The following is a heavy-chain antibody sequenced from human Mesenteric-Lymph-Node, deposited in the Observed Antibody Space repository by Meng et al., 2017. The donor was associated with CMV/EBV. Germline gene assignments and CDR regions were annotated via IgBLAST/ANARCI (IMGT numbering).Heavy chain of an antibody. J-gene: IGHJ4*02. V-gene: IGHV3-74*01. D-gene: IGHD4-11*01. Sequence: GGSLRLSCAASGFTFSNYYLHWVRQGPGKGLMWVSRINSDGSNTRYGDSVQGRFTISRDNAKNMLYLQMNSLRVEDTAVFYCATAGDTVTGSAYWGQGTLVTVSS. CDR3: ATAGDTVTGSAY. CDR2: INSDGSNT. CDR1: GFTFSNYY.